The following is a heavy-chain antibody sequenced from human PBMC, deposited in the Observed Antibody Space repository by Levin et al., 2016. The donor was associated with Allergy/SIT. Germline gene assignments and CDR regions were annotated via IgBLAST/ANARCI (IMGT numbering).Heavy chain of an antibody. CDR3: ARGLVVVPAADYGDYYYYGMDV. D-gene: IGHD2-2*01. CDR2: IIPIFGTA. CDR1: GGTFSSYA. Sequence: SVKVSCKASGGTFSSYAISWVRQAPGQGLEWMGGIIPIFGTANYAQKFQGRVTITADESTSTAYMELSSLRSEDTAVYYCARGLVVVPAADYGDYYYYGMDVWGQGTTVTVSS. J-gene: IGHJ6*02. V-gene: IGHV1-69*13.